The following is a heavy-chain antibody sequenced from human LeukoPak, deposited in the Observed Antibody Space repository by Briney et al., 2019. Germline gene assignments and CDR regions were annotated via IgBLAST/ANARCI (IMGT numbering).Heavy chain of an antibody. CDR3: ARDRSVVVVAATHGWFDP. J-gene: IGHJ5*02. V-gene: IGHV1-69*05. CDR2: IIPIFGTA. D-gene: IGHD2-15*01. CDR1: GGTFSSYA. Sequence: ASVKVCCKASGGTFSSYAISWVRQAPGQGLEWMGRIIPIFGTANYAQKFQGRVTITTDESTSTAYMELSSLRSEDTAVYYCARDRSVVVVAATHGWFDPWGQGTLVTVSS.